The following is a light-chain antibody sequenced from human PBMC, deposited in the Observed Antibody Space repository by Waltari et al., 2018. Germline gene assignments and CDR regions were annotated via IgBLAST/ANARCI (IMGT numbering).Light chain of an antibody. CDR2: QDS. J-gene: IGLJ2*01. V-gene: IGLV3-1*01. Sequence: SYELTQPPSVSVPPVQTARITCSGDKLGDKYACWYQQKPGQSPVLVIYQDSKRPSGIPERFSGSNSGNTATLTISGTQAMDEADYYCQAWDSSTVVFGGGTKLTVL. CDR1: KLGDKY. CDR3: QAWDSSTVV.